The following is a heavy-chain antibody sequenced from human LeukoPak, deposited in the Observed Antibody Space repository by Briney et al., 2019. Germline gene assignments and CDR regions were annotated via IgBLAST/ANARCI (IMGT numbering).Heavy chain of an antibody. CDR1: GFTFSSYA. D-gene: IGHD5-12*01. Sequence: PGGSLRLSCAASGFTFSSYAMSWVRQAPGKGLEWVAVISYDGSNKYYADSVKGRFTISRDNSKNTLYLQMNSLRAEDTAVYYCARSTLVATILVRSNWFDPWGQGTLVTVSS. CDR2: ISYDGSNK. CDR3: ARSTLVATILVRSNWFDP. J-gene: IGHJ5*02. V-gene: IGHV3-30-3*01.